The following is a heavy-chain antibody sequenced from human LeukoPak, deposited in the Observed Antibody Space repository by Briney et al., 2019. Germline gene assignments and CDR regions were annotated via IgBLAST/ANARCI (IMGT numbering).Heavy chain of an antibody. CDR1: CFSISSGYY. J-gene: IGHJ4*02. V-gene: IGHV4-38-2*01. CDR3: ARGGAATGNFDY. D-gene: IGHD2-15*01. Sequence: PSETLSLTCAVSCFSISSGYYWVWIRQPPRKGLEWIGSIYHSGSTYYNPSLKSRVTISVDTSKNQFSLKLSSVTAADTAVYYCARGGAATGNFDYWGQGTLVTVSS. CDR2: IYHSGST.